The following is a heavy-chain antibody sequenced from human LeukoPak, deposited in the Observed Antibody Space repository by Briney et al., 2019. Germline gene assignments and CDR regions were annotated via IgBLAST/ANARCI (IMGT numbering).Heavy chain of an antibody. Sequence: GGSLRLSCAASGFTFSSYAMHWVRQAPGKGLDWVAVISYDGSNTYYADSVKGRFSISRDNSKNTLYLQMNSLRAEDTSVYYCARDIYSSSSGHYFDYWGQGTLVTVSS. CDR3: ARDIYSSSSGHYFDY. D-gene: IGHD6-6*01. CDR1: GFTFSSYA. CDR2: ISYDGSNT. J-gene: IGHJ4*02. V-gene: IGHV3-30*04.